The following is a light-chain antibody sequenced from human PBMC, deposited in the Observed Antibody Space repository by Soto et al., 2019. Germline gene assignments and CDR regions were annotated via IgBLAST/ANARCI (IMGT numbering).Light chain of an antibody. J-gene: IGKJ1*01. V-gene: IGKV1-5*03. Sequence: GDRVTITCRASQSVGRWLAWYQQKPGRAPTVLIYKASTLKYGVPPRFSGSGSGTDFTLTISSLQPEDFATYYCLQNFNFPWTFGLGTKADIK. CDR3: LQNFNFPWT. CDR2: KAS. CDR1: QSVGRW.